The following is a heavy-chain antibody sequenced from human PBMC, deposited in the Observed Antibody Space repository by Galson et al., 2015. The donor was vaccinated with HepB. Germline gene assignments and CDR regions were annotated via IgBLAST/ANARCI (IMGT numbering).Heavy chain of an antibody. D-gene: IGHD3-22*01. J-gene: IGHJ4*02. V-gene: IGHV3-43*01. CDR2: ITWDGSST. Sequence: SLRLSCAASGFTFDDYSMHWVRQAPGKGLEWVSLITWDGSSTYYADSVKGRFTVSRDNSKNSLYLQMNSLRTEDTAFYYCGKGLRVVTPLGIDYWGQGTLVTVSS. CDR3: GKGLRVVTPLGIDY. CDR1: GFTFDDYS.